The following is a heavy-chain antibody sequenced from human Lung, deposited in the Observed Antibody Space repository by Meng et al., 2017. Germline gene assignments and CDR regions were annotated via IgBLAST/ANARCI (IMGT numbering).Heavy chain of an antibody. J-gene: IGHJ4*02. CDR3: ARGPTTMAHDFDY. V-gene: IGHV4-34*01. CDR1: GASFRDYY. CDR2: INQSGST. Sequence: QVQLQQWRGGRLKASDMRSLTCGVAGASFRDYYSSWFRQPPMKGMERIGEINQSGSTHSNRSLERRATISVDTSENSLSLKLRSVTAADSAVYFCARGPTTMAHDFDYWGQGTLVTVSS. D-gene: IGHD4-11*01.